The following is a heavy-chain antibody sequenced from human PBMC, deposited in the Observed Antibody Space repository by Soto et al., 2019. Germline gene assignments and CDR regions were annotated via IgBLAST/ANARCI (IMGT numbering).Heavy chain of an antibody. Sequence: GGSLRLSCAASGFTFSSYSMNWVRQAPGKGLEWVSYISSSSSTIYYADSVKGRFTISRDNAKNSLYLQMNSLRAEDTAVYYCARDDYGDYDLYYYYYMDVWGKGTTVTVSS. CDR1: GFTFSSYS. J-gene: IGHJ6*03. CDR3: ARDDYGDYDLYYYYYMDV. V-gene: IGHV3-48*01. D-gene: IGHD4-17*01. CDR2: ISSSSSTI.